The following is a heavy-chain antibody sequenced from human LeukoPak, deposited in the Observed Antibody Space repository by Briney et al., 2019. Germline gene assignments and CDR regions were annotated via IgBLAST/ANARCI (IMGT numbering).Heavy chain of an antibody. V-gene: IGHV3-64*02. J-gene: IGHJ3*02. Sequence: PGGSLRLSCAASGFTFSSYWMSWVRQAPGKGLEYVSAISSSGDRTYYADSVNGRFTISRDISKNTLYLQMGGLRAEDMAVYYCARVGDSGAFDIWGQETMVTVS. CDR3: ARVGDSGAFDI. CDR2: ISSSGDRT. CDR1: GFTFSSYW. D-gene: IGHD3-10*01.